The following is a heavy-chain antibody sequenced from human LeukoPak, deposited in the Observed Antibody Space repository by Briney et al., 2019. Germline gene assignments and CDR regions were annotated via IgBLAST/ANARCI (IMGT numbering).Heavy chain of an antibody. CDR1: GFTFSSYG. V-gene: IGHV3-30*02. CDR3: AKLWGNDIVVVPAGALPRPYYYYMDV. J-gene: IGHJ6*03. CDR2: IRYDGSNK. D-gene: IGHD2-2*01. Sequence: GGSLRLSCAASGFTFSSYGMHWVRQAPGKGLEWVAFIRYDGSNKYYADSVKGRFTISRDNSKNTLYLQMNSLRAEDTAVYYCAKLWGNDIVVVPAGALPRPYYYYMDVWGKGTTVTVSS.